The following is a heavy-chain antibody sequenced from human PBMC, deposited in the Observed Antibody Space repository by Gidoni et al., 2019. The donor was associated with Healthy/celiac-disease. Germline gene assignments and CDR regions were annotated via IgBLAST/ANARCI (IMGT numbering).Heavy chain of an antibody. CDR1: GFPFRSHG. J-gene: IGHJ6*02. V-gene: IGHV3-33*01. CDR2: IWYDGSNK. D-gene: IGHD3-16*01. Sequence: QVQLVESWGGVVQPGRSLRLSCAASGFPFRSHGMHWVRQAPGQGLEWVAVIWYDGSNKYYADSVKGRFTISRENSKNTLYLKMNSLRAEDTAVYYCARVAALGGRFKADYYYYGRDVWGQGTTVTVSS. CDR3: ARVAALGGRFKADYYYYGRDV.